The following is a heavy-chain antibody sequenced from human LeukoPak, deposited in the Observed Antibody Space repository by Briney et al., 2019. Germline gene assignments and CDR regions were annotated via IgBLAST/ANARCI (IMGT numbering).Heavy chain of an antibody. J-gene: IGHJ1*01. CDR2: IWYDGSNK. V-gene: IGHV3-33*01. CDR3: ARSYCGGDCYDSAEYFQH. D-gene: IGHD2-21*02. CDR1: GFTFSSYG. Sequence: GGSLRLSCAASGFTFSSYGMHWVRQAPGKGLEWVAVIWYDGSNKYYADSVKGRFTISRDNSKNTLYLQMNGLRAEDTAVYYCARSYCGGDCYDSAEYFQHWGQGTLVTVSS.